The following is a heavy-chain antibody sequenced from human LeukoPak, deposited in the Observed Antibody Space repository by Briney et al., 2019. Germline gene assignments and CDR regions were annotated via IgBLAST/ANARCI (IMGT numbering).Heavy chain of an antibody. V-gene: IGHV4-59*01. CDR2: IYYNGST. Sequence: PSETLSLTCTVSGGSISSYYWSWIRQPPGKGLEWIGYIYYNGSTNYNPSLKSRVTISVDTSKNQFSLKLSSVTAADTAVYYCARATVTTPHFDYWGQGTLVTVSS. J-gene: IGHJ4*02. D-gene: IGHD4-17*01. CDR3: ARATVTTPHFDY. CDR1: GGSISSYY.